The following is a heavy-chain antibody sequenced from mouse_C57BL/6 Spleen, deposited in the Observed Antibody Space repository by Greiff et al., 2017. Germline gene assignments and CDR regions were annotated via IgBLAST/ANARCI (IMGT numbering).Heavy chain of an antibody. V-gene: IGHV5-17*01. CDR2: ISSGSSTI. J-gene: IGHJ3*01. Sequence: DVMLVESGGGLVKPGGSLKLSCAASGFTFSDYGMHWVRQAPEKGLEWVAYISSGSSTIYYADTVKGRFTISRDNAKNTLFLQMTSLRSEDTAMYYCARGYDYDAWFAYWGQGTLVTVSA. CDR1: GFTFSDYG. D-gene: IGHD2-4*01. CDR3: ARGYDYDAWFAY.